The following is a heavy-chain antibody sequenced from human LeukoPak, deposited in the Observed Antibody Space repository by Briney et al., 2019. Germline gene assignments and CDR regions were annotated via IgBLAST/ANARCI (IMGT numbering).Heavy chain of an antibody. V-gene: IGHV4-59*01. CDR3: ARVGRYCSGGSCYGENWFDP. J-gene: IGHJ5*02. Sequence: SETLSLTCTVSGGSINYYYWNWIRQPPGKGLEWIGYIHSSGNTRYNPSLRSRVTMSVETSKNQFSLRLTSVTPADTAVYYCARVGRYCSGGSCYGENWFDPWGQETLVTVSS. CDR1: GGSINYYY. CDR2: IHSSGNT. D-gene: IGHD2-15*01.